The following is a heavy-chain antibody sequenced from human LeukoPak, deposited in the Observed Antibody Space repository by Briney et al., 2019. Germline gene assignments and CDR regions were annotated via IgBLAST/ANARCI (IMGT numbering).Heavy chain of an antibody. CDR1: GGTFSSYA. CDR2: IIPILGIA. J-gene: IGHJ5*02. Sequence: SVKVSCKASGGTFSSYAISWVRQAPGQGLEWMGRIIPILGIANYAQKFQGRVTITADKSTSTAYMELSSLRSEDTAVYYCARVPGMGPVVPETETWGQGTLVTVSS. V-gene: IGHV1-69*04. D-gene: IGHD2-2*01. CDR3: ARVPGMGPVVPETET.